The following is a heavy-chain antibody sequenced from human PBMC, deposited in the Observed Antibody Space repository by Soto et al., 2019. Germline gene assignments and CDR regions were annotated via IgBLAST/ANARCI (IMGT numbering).Heavy chain of an antibody. V-gene: IGHV1-69*06. Sequence: QVQLVQSGAEVKKPGSSVKVSCKASGGTFSSYAISWVRQAPGQGLEWMGGIIPIFGTANYAQKFQGRVTITADKFTSTAYMELSSLRSEDTAVYYCARVLCSSTSCYYYYYGMDVWGQGTTVTVSS. J-gene: IGHJ6*02. D-gene: IGHD2-2*01. CDR3: ARVLCSSTSCYYYYYGMDV. CDR2: IIPIFGTA. CDR1: GGTFSSYA.